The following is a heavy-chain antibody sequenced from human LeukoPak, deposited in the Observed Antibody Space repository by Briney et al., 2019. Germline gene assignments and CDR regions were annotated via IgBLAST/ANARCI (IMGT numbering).Heavy chain of an antibody. CDR1: GFAFGSYW. D-gene: IGHD2-2*01. CDR3: AKGGRYCSSTSCYWPDY. J-gene: IGHJ4*02. Sequence: GGSLRLSCAASGFAFGSYWMTWVRQAPGKGLEWVANINQDGTEEDNVDSVRGRFTLSRDNAKKSLFLQMNSLRVEDTAVYYCAKGGRYCSSTSCYWPDYWGQGTLVTVSS. V-gene: IGHV3-7*01. CDR2: INQDGTEE.